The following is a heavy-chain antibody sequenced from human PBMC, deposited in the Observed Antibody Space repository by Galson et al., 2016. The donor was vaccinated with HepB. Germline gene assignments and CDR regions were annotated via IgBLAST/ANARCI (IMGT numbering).Heavy chain of an antibody. Sequence: ETLSLTCAVYGGSFSGYYWSWIRQPPGKGVEWIGEINHSGSTNYNPSLKSRVTISVGTSKYQFSLKLSSVTAADTAVYYRARGDNPDYGDYASAYYYMDVWGKGTTVTVSS. D-gene: IGHD4-17*01. V-gene: IGHV4-34*01. J-gene: IGHJ6*03. CDR2: INHSGST. CDR3: ARGDNPDYGDYASAYYYMDV. CDR1: GGSFSGYY.